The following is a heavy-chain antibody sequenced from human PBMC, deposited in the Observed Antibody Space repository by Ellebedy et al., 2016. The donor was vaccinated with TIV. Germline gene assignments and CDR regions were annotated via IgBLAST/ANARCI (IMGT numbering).Heavy chain of an antibody. V-gene: IGHV4-39*07. CDR1: GVSMRNSPYY. CDR2: IYYSGTM. Sequence: SETLSLXXHVSGVSMRNSPYYWGWIRQSPGKGLEWIGCIYYSGTMYSNPSLKSRVTISQDTPKNQFSLRLDSVTAADTAVYYCARDGRGFGIASWGHGTLVTVSS. J-gene: IGHJ4*01. CDR3: ARDGRGFGIAS. D-gene: IGHD2-21*01.